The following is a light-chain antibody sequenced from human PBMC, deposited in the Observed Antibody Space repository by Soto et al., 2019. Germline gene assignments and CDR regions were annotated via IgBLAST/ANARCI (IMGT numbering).Light chain of an antibody. CDR3: QQSYSSPYT. Sequence: DIQMTQSPSSLSATVGDRVTITCRASQDINKYLHWYRQTPGKAPHLLIFATSTLHTGVPSRFSGSRSGTDFSLTISSLQPEDFATYYCQQSYSSPYTFGQGTKLEF. V-gene: IGKV1-39*01. J-gene: IGKJ2*01. CDR1: QDINKY. CDR2: ATS.